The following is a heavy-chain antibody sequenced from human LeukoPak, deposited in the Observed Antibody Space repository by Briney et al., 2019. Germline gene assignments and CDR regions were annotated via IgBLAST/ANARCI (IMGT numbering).Heavy chain of an antibody. CDR3: AKRREGYCSGGSCYYFDY. D-gene: IGHD2-15*01. J-gene: IGHJ4*02. CDR1: GFTFSSYA. Sequence: GGSLRLSCAASGFTFSSYAMSWVRQAPGKGLEWVSAISGSGGSTNYADSVKGRFTISRDNSKNTLYLQMNSLRAEGTAVYYCAKRREGYCSGGSCYYFDYWGQGTLVTVSS. CDR2: ISGSGGST. V-gene: IGHV3-23*01.